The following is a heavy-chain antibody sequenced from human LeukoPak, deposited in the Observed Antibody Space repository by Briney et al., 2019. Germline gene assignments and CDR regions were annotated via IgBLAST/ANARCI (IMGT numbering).Heavy chain of an antibody. CDR2: INVYNGNT. CDR1: GYTFTSHD. Sequence: GASVKVSCKASGYTFTSHDVSWVRQAPGQGLEWMGWINVYNGNTDYAQRLQGRVTMTTDTSTNTAYMALRSLRSDDTAVYYCAREPSSGYRYFDYWGQGTLVTVSS. D-gene: IGHD3-22*01. CDR3: AREPSSGYRYFDY. J-gene: IGHJ4*02. V-gene: IGHV1-18*01.